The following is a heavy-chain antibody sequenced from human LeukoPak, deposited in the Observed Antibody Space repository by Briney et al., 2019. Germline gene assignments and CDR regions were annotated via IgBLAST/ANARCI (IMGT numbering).Heavy chain of an antibody. CDR3: AKQGDCTSCYDSSNWFDS. J-gene: IGHJ5*01. D-gene: IGHD2-2*01. CDR2: ISGGGGTT. V-gene: IGHV3-23*01. Sequence: PGGSLRLSCAASGFAFTSYGMGWVRQAPGKGLEWVSGISGGGGTTYYADSVKGRFTISRDNSQNTLYLQMNSLRAEDAAVYYCAKQGDCTSCYDSSNWFDSWGQGTLVTVPS. CDR1: GFAFTSYG.